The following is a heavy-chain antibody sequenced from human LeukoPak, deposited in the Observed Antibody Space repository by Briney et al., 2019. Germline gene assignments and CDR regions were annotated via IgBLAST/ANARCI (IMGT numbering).Heavy chain of an antibody. CDR3: ASPQVGATDPDAFDI. D-gene: IGHD1-26*01. J-gene: IGHJ3*02. V-gene: IGHV1-69*05. CDR2: IIPIFGTA. Sequence: GASVKVSCKASGGTFSSYAISWVRQAPGQGLEWMGRIIPIFGTANYAQKFQGRVTITTDESTSTAYMELSSLRSEDTAVYYCASPQVGATDPDAFDIWGQGTMVTVSS. CDR1: GGTFSSYA.